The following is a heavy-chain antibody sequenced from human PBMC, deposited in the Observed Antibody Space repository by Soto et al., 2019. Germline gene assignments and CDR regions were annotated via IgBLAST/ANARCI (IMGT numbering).Heavy chain of an antibody. V-gene: IGHV3-23*01. J-gene: IGHJ5*02. CDR3: AKEGYSSGWYGYNWFDP. D-gene: IGHD6-19*01. Sequence: GGSLRLSCAASGFTFSSYAMSWVRQAPGKGLEWVSAISGSGGSTYYADSVKGRFTISRDNSKNTLYLQMNSLRAEDTAVYYCAKEGYSSGWYGYNWFDPWGQGTLVTVSS. CDR2: ISGSGGST. CDR1: GFTFSSYA.